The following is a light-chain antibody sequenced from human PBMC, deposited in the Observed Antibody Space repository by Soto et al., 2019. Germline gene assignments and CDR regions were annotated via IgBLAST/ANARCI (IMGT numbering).Light chain of an antibody. CDR2: DVS. CDR3: CAYAGGYYV. Sequence: QSVLTQPRSVSGSPGQSVTISCTGTSSDVGGYNYVSWYQQHPGKAPKLVIYDVSERPSGVPDRFSGSKSSNAASLTISGLQAEDETDYYCCAYAGGYYVFGTGTKVTVL. CDR1: SSDVGGYNY. V-gene: IGLV2-11*01. J-gene: IGLJ1*01.